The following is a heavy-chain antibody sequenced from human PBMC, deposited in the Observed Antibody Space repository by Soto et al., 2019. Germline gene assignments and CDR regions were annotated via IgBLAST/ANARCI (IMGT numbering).Heavy chain of an antibody. J-gene: IGHJ4*02. D-gene: IGHD1-7*01. CDR2: TYYRSKWYD. V-gene: IGHV6-1*01. CDR1: GDSVSSNSAA. Sequence: SQTLSLTCGISGDSVSSNSAAWHWIRQSPSRGLEWLGRTYYRSKWYDDYAVSVKSRITINPDTSKNQFSLQLNSVTPEGTAVYYCARSSYYLDYWGQGTLVTVSS. CDR3: ARSSYYLDY.